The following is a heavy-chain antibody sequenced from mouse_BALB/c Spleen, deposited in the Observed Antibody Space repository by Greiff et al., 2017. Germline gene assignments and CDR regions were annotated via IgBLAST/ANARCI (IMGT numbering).Heavy chain of an antibody. V-gene: IGHV1S81*02. CDR3: TREGMMTTVWFAY. D-gene: IGHD2-4*01. J-gene: IGHJ3*01. Sequence: QVQLQQSGAELVKPGASVKLSCKASGYTFTSYYMYWVKQRPGQGLEWIGEINPSNGGTNFNEKFKSKATLTVDKSSSTAYMQLSSLTSEDSAVYYCTREGMMTTVWFAYWGQGTLVTVSA. CDR1: GYTFTSYY. CDR2: INPSNGGT.